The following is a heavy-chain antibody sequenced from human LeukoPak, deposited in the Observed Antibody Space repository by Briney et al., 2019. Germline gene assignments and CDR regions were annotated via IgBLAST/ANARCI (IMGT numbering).Heavy chain of an antibody. J-gene: IGHJ6*02. CDR1: GGSISSYH. D-gene: IGHD3-3*01. V-gene: IGHV4-59*12. Sequence: SETLSLTCTVSGGSISSYHWSWIRQPPGKGLEWIGHIYYTGSTNYNPSLKSRVTISLDTSKNQFSLKLSSVTAADTAVYYCARDPKYYDFWSGYYKDYYYGMDVWGQGTTVTVSS. CDR2: IYYTGST. CDR3: ARDPKYYDFWSGYYKDYYYGMDV.